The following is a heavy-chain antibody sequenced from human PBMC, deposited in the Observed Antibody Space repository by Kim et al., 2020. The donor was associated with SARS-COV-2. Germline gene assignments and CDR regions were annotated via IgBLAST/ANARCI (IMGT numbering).Heavy chain of an antibody. D-gene: IGHD6-19*01. Sequence: VKGRFTISRDDSRSTLYLQMNSVSADATAVYYCARDFHFYGSGWYPTFDYWGQGTLVTVSS. J-gene: IGHJ4*02. V-gene: IGHV3-64*04. CDR3: ARDFHFYGSGWYPTFDY.